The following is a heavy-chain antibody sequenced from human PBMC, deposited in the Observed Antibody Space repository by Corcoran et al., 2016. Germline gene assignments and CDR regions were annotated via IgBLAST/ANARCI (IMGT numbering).Heavy chain of an antibody. J-gene: IGHJ6*02. Sequence: QVQLVQSGAEVKKPGASVKVSCKASGYTFTSYYMHWVRQAPGQGLEWMGIINPSGGSTSYAQKFQGRVTMTRDTSTSTVYMELSSLRSEDTAVSYCESDTQYYDFWRGHRVSRYYYGMDVWGQGTTVTVSS. CDR3: ESDTQYYDFWRGHRVSRYYYGMDV. V-gene: IGHV1-46*01. D-gene: IGHD3-3*01. CDR1: GYTFTSYY. CDR2: INPSGGST.